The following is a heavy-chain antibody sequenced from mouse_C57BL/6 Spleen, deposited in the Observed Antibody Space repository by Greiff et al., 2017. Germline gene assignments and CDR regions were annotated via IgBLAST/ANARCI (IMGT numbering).Heavy chain of an antibody. Sequence: EVQLQQSGPELVKPGASVKISCKASGYTFTDYYMNWVKQSHGKSLEWIGDINPNNGGTSYNQKFKGKATLTVDKSSSTAYMELRSLTSEDSAVYYCARGGTTVAYFDYWGQGTTLTVSS. CDR3: ARGGTTVAYFDY. V-gene: IGHV1-26*01. CDR1: GYTFTDYY. CDR2: INPNNGGT. D-gene: IGHD1-1*01. J-gene: IGHJ2*01.